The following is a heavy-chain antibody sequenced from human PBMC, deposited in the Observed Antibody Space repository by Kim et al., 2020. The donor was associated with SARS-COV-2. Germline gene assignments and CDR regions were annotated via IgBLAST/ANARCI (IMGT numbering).Heavy chain of an antibody. CDR3: AKGERITMIVVVTLFDY. J-gene: IGHJ4*02. Sequence: GGSLRLSCAASGFTFSSYAMSWVRQAPGKGLEWVSAISGSGGSTYYADSVKGRFTISRDNSKNTLYLQMNSLRAEDTAVYYCAKGERITMIVVVTLFDYWGKGTLVTVVS. V-gene: IGHV3-23*01. CDR1: GFTFSSYA. D-gene: IGHD3-22*01. CDR2: ISGSGGST.